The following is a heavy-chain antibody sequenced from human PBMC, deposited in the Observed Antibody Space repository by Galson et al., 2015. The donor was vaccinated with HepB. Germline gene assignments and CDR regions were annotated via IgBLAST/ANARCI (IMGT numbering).Heavy chain of an antibody. J-gene: IGHJ6*02. V-gene: IGHV3-30*04. Sequence: SLRLSCAASGFIFRSYAIHWVRQTPGKGLEWVALISYDGSVRYYVDSVKGRFTISRDNSKNTLYLQMNSLRPEDTAVYYCARREQWPAGRYGMDVWGQGTTVTASS. D-gene: IGHD6-19*01. CDR3: ARREQWPAGRYGMDV. CDR1: GFIFRSYA. CDR2: ISYDGSVR.